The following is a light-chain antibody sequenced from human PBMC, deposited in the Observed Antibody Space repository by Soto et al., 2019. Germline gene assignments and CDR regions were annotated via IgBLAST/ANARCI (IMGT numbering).Light chain of an antibody. CDR2: DVT. CDR1: SSDIGAFDL. CDR3: SSYTITSTRL. Sequence: QSALTQPASVSGSPGQSITISCTGTSSDIGAFDLVSWFQQHPGKAPKVMIFDVTIRPSGVSNRFSGSKSGNTASLTISGLQAEDEADYYCSSYTITSTRLFGTGTKVTVL. J-gene: IGLJ1*01. V-gene: IGLV2-14*01.